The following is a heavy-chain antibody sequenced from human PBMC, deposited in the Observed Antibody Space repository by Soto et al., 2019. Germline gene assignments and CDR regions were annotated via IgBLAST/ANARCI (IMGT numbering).Heavy chain of an antibody. CDR1: GFPLSTYA. J-gene: IGHJ4*02. CDR3: AKGGYSYGYIDY. V-gene: IGHV3-23*01. CDR2: LGDSVRTT. D-gene: IGHD5-18*01. Sequence: GGYLRLWCAASGFPLSTYAMSWVRQAPGKGLEWVSVLGDSVRTTYYADSVKGRFIISRDNSKNTLYLQMNNLRAEDTAIYHCAKGGYSYGYIDYWGQGT.